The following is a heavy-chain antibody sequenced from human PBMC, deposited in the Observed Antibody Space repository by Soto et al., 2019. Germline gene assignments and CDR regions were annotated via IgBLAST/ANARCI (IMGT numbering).Heavy chain of an antibody. CDR3: ARVVNEDWFDH. CDR1: GGSISSGDYY. V-gene: IGHV4-30-4*01. D-gene: IGHD1-1*01. Sequence: SETLSLTCTVSGGSISSGDYYWSWIRQPPGKGLEWIGYIYYSGSTYYNPSLKSRVTISVDTSKNQFSLKLSSVTAADTAVYYCARVVNEDWFDHWGQGTLVTVSS. CDR2: IYYSGST. J-gene: IGHJ5*02.